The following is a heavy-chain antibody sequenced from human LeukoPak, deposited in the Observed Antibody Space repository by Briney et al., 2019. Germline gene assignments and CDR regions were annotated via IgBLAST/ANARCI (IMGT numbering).Heavy chain of an antibody. CDR3: AREIGNWFDP. CDR1: GYTFTSYA. Sequence: ASVKVSCKASGYTFTSYAMNWVRQAPGQGLEWMGWISAYNGDTNYAQKLQGRVTMTTDTSTSTAYMELRSLRSDDTAVYYCAREIGNWFDPWGQGTLVTVSS. CDR2: ISAYNGDT. D-gene: IGHD3-22*01. V-gene: IGHV1-18*01. J-gene: IGHJ5*02.